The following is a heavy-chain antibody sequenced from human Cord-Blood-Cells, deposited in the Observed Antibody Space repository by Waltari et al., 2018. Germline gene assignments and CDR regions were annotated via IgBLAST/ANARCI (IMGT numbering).Heavy chain of an antibody. CDR3: ARWAHSGYDYFDY. J-gene: IGHJ4*02. CDR2: IYHSGSP. CDR1: GYSISSGYY. Sequence: QVQLQESGPGLVKPSETLSLTCAVSGYSISSGYYWGWIRQPPGKGLEWIGSIYHSGSPYYTPSLKSRVTISVDTSKNQCSLKLSSVTAADTAVYYCARWAHSGYDYFDYWGQGTLVTVSS. D-gene: IGHD5-12*01. V-gene: IGHV4-38-2*01.